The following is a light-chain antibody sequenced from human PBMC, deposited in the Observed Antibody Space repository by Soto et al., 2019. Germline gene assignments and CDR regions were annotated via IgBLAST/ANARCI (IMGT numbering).Light chain of an antibody. J-gene: IGLJ3*02. CDR2: DNN. CDR3: GTWDSSLSAWV. V-gene: IGLV1-51*01. CDR1: NSNIGNNY. Sequence: QSVLTQPPSVSAAPGQKVTISCSGSNSNIGNNYVSWYQQLPGTAPKLLIYDNNNRPSGIPDRFSGSKSGTSATLGITGLQTGDEADYYCGTWDSSLSAWVFAGGTKVTVL.